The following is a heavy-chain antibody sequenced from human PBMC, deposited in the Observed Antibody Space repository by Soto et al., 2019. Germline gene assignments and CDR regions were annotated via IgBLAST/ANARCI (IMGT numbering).Heavy chain of an antibody. CDR2: MNPNSGNT. CDR1: GYTFTSYD. J-gene: IGHJ6*02. Sequence: SVKVSCKASGYTFTSYDINWVRQATVQGLEWMGWMNPNSGNTGYAQKFQGRVTMTRNTSISTAYMELSSLRSEDTAVYYCARGGLYYYGSGSYYYYYGMDVWGQGTTVTVSS. CDR3: ARGGLYYYGSGSYYYYYGMDV. V-gene: IGHV1-8*01. D-gene: IGHD3-10*01.